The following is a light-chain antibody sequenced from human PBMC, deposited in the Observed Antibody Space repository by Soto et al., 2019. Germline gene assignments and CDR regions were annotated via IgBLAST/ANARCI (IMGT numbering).Light chain of an antibody. CDR3: QHYYRTTRT. CDR2: WAS. Sequence: DIVMTQSPDSLAVSLGERATINCKSSQSVLYSSNNKNYLAWYQQKPGQPPKLLIYWASTRESGVPDRFSGSGSGTDFTLTISSLQAEDVAVYYCQHYYRTTRTFGQGTKVEIK. J-gene: IGKJ1*01. CDR1: QSVLYSSNNKNY. V-gene: IGKV4-1*01.